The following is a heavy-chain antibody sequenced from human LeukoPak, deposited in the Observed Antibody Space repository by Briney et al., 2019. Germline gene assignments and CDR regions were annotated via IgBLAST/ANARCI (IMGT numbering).Heavy chain of an antibody. D-gene: IGHD2-2*01. CDR1: GFTFSSYA. CDR3: ARGKPQRGYCSSTSCYPPY. V-gene: IGHV3-7*01. CDR2: IKQDGSEK. J-gene: IGHJ4*02. Sequence: PGGSLRLSCAASGFTFSSYAMSWVRQAPGKGLEWVANIKQDGSEKYYVDSVKGRFTISRDNAKNSLYLQMNSLRAEDTAVYYCARGKPQRGYCSSTSCYPPYWGQGTLVTVSS.